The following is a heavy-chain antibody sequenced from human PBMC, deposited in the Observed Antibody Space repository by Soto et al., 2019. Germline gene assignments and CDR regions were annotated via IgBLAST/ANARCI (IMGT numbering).Heavy chain of an antibody. CDR3: ASSRRYYDSSGYSPHFDY. V-gene: IGHV1-2*02. Sequence: WASVKVSCKASGYTFTGYYMHWVRQAPGQGLEWMGWINPNSGGTNYAQKFQGRVTMTRDTSISTAYMEPSRLRSDDTAVYYCASSRRYYDSSGYSPHFDYWGQGTLVTVSS. CDR1: GYTFTGYY. CDR2: INPNSGGT. D-gene: IGHD3-22*01. J-gene: IGHJ4*02.